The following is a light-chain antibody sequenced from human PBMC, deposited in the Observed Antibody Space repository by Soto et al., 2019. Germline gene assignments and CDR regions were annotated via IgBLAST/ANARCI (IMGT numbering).Light chain of an antibody. J-gene: IGKJ2*01. CDR3: QQYYSYPPYT. CDR2: AAS. CDR1: QGISSY. Sequence: AIRMTQSPSSLSASTGDRVTITCRASQGISSYLAWYQQKPGKAPKLLIYAASTLQSGVPSRFSGSGSATDFTLTISSLQSEDVATYYCQQYYSYPPYTFGQGTKLEIK. V-gene: IGKV1-8*01.